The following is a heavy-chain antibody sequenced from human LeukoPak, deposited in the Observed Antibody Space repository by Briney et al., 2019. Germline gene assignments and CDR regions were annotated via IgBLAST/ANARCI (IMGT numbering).Heavy chain of an antibody. CDR2: INHSGST. D-gene: IGHD3-9*01. CDR3: ARLRYFEKYMAV. J-gene: IGHJ6*03. CDR1: GGSFSGYY. Sequence: SETLSLTCAVYGGSFSGYYWSWIRQPPGKGLEWIGEINHSGSTNYNPSLKSRVTISVDTSKNQFSLKLSSVTAADTAVYYCARLRYFEKYMAVWGKGTTVTISS. V-gene: IGHV4-34*01.